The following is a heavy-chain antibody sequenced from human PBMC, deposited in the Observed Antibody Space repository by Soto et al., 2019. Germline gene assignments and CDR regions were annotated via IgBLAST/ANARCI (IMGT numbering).Heavy chain of an antibody. V-gene: IGHV1-69*01. Sequence: QVQLVQSGAEVKTPGSSVKVSCKASGGTFSSYSINWVRQAPGQGLEWMGEIIPIFGTANYAQKFQGRVTITADESTSTAYMELGSLRSEDTAVYYCARDGGRHSGGIDYWGQGTLVTVSS. CDR3: ARDGGRHSGGIDY. D-gene: IGHD1-26*01. CDR1: GGTFSSYS. CDR2: IIPIFGTA. J-gene: IGHJ4*02.